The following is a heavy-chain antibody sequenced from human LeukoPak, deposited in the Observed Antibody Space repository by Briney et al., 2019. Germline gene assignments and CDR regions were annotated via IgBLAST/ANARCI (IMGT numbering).Heavy chain of an antibody. V-gene: IGHV1-69*05. CDR2: IIPIFGTA. Sequence: GASVKVSCKTSGGTFSSYAISWVRQAPGQGLEWMGGIIPIFGTANYAQKFQGRVTITTDESTSTAYMELSSLRSEDTAVYYCASGYQYVWGNLWGQGTLVTVSS. CDR3: ASGYQYVWGNL. J-gene: IGHJ5*02. CDR1: GGTFSSYA. D-gene: IGHD3-16*01.